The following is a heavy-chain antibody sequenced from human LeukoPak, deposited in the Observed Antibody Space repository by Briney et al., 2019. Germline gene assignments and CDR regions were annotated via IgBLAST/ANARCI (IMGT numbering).Heavy chain of an antibody. CDR3: ARAPTLNWVRDAFDI. CDR1: GGSISSGGYY. V-gene: IGHV4-30-2*01. CDR2: IYHSGST. Sequence: SETLSLTCTVSGGSISSGGYYWSWIRQPPGKGLEWIGYIYHSGSTYYNPSLKSRVTISVDRSKNQFSLKLSSVTAADTAVYYCARAPTLNWVRDAFDIWGQGTMVTVSS. J-gene: IGHJ3*02. D-gene: IGHD7-27*01.